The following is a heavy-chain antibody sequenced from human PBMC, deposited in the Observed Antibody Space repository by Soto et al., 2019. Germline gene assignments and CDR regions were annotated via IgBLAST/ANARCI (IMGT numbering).Heavy chain of an antibody. CDR2: INPSGGST. Sequence: QVQLVQSGAEVKKPGASVKVSCKASGYTFTSYYMHWVRQAPGQGLEWMGIINPSGGSTSYAQKFQGSVTMTSDTSTSTVYMELSSLRSEDTAVYYCARVPTYYYYGMDVWGQGTTVTVSS. CDR1: GYTFTSYY. J-gene: IGHJ6*02. CDR3: ARVPTYYYYGMDV. V-gene: IGHV1-46*01.